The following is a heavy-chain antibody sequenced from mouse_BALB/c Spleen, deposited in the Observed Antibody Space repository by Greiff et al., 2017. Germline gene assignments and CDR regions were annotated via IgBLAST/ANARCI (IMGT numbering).Heavy chain of an antibody. CDR1: GFSLTSYG. D-gene: IGHD2-4*01. CDR3: ARDRGITTGVFAY. J-gene: IGHJ3*01. V-gene: IGHV2-9*02. CDR2: IWAGGST. Sequence: VQLKESGPGLVAPSQSLSITCTVSGFSLTSYGVHWVRQPPGKGLEWLGVIWAGGSTNYNSALMSRLSISKDNSKSQVFLKMNSLQTDDTAMYYCARDRGITTGVFAYWGQGTLVTVSA.